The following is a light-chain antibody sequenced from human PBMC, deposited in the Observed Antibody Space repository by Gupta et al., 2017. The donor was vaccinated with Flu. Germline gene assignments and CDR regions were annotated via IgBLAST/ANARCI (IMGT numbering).Light chain of an antibody. V-gene: IGLV1-47*01. CDR1: SSNIGSNY. CDR2: RNN. J-gene: IGLJ2*01. CDR3: SAWDDSRSGVV. Sequence: QSLLTQPPPLSGTPVPRVTISCSGSSSNIGSNYVYWYQQHPGTAPTLLIYRNNQRPSGVPDRFSGSKSGTSASLAISGLRSEDEADYYCSAWDDSRSGVVFGGGTKLTVL.